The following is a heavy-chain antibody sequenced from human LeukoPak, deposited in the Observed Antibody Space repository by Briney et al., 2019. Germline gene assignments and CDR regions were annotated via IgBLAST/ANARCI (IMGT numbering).Heavy chain of an antibody. V-gene: IGHV3-23*01. Sequence: PGGSLRLSCAASGFIFSNYAMMWVRQAPGKGLEWVSSVTGSGGGTFYADSVKGRFTISGDNSQNTLYLQMNGLGAEDTAVYYCAKGAASALVDWFDPWGQGTLVTVSS. J-gene: IGHJ5*02. CDR2: VTGSGGGT. CDR1: GFIFSNYA. D-gene: IGHD6-25*01. CDR3: AKGAASALVDWFDP.